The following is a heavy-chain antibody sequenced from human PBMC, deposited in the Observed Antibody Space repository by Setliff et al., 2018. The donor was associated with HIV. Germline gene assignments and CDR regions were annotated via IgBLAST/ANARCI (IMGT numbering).Heavy chain of an antibody. J-gene: IGHJ6*03. Sequence: SVKVSCKASGGTFRTYAISWVRQAPGQGLEWMGGIIPMLRVAKYAQNLQDRVTITADKSTGTAYMELSGLRSEDTAVYYCARGSNPTGNYDFNFLDVWGKGTTVTVSS. CDR1: GGTFRTYA. V-gene: IGHV1-69*10. CDR2: IIPMLRVA. CDR3: ARGSNPTGNYDFNFLDV. D-gene: IGHD1-1*01.